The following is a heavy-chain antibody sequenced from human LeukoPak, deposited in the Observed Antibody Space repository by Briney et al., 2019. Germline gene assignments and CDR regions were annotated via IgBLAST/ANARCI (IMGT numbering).Heavy chain of an antibody. Sequence: SETLSLTCTVSGGSISSYYWSWIRQPAGKGLEWIGRIYTSGSTNYNPSLKSRVTISVDKSKNQFSLKLSSVTAADTAVYYCARGAAAAGLYYFDYWGQGTLATVSS. D-gene: IGHD6-13*01. CDR3: ARGAAAAGLYYFDY. V-gene: IGHV4-4*07. J-gene: IGHJ4*02. CDR1: GGSISSYY. CDR2: IYTSGST.